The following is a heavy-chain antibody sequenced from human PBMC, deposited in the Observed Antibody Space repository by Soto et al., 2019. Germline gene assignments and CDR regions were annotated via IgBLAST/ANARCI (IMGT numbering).Heavy chain of an antibody. CDR3: ARDSSGLPDFDY. CDR1: GFTFSSYS. Sequence: EVQLVESGGGLVKPGGSLRLSCAASGFTFSSYSMNWVRQAPGKGLEWVSSISSSSSYIYNADSVKGRFTISRDNAKNSLYLQMNSLRAEDTAVHYCARDSSGLPDFDYWGQGTLVTVSS. CDR2: ISSSSSYI. D-gene: IGHD6-19*01. V-gene: IGHV3-21*01. J-gene: IGHJ4*02.